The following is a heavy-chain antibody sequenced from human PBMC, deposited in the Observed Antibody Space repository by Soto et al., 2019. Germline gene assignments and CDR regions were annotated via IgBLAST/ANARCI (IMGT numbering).Heavy chain of an antibody. V-gene: IGHV3-33*01. Sequence: WGSLRLSCAASGFTLSSDGMHWFRQAPGKGLEWVAVIWYDGSNKYYADSVKGRFTISRDNSKNTLYLQMNSLRAEDTAVYYCASYSSSSYYFDYWGQGTLVTVSS. CDR3: ASYSSSSYYFDY. CDR2: IWYDGSNK. J-gene: IGHJ4*02. CDR1: GFTLSSDG. D-gene: IGHD6-6*01.